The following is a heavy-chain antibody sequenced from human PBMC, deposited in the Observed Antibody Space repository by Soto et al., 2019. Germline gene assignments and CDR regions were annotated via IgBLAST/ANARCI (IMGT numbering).Heavy chain of an antibody. CDR1: DFTFYGHG. CDR2: ISPEGFNT. CDR3: LSWVSAHFDY. D-gene: IGHD2-8*01. Sequence: PGESLKISCAASDFTFYGHGMSWVRQAPGKGPEWVSTISPEGFNTHYADSVRSRFIISRDNSRNTVDLHMSSLRVEETAIYYCLSWVSAHFDYWGQGTPVTVSS. J-gene: IGHJ4*02. V-gene: IGHV3-23*01.